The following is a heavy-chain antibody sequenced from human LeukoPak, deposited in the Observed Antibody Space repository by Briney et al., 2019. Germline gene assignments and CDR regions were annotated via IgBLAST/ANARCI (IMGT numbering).Heavy chain of an antibody. CDR1: GGSFSGYY. D-gene: IGHD3-22*01. CDR2: INRSGST. CDR3: ASPRGDDSGGYYTWYFHH. Sequence: PSETLSLTCAVYGGSFSGYYWSWIRQPPGKGLEWIGEINRSGSTNYNPSLKSRVTMSVDTSKNQFSLRLSSVTAADTAVYYCASPRGDDSGGYYTWYFHHWGQGILVTVSS. V-gene: IGHV4-34*01. J-gene: IGHJ1*01.